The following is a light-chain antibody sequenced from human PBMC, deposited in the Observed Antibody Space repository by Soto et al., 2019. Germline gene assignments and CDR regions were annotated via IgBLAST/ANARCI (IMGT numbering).Light chain of an antibody. CDR3: VTWDASLNVYV. CDR2: SNN. CDR1: SSNIGSNT. Sequence: QSFLTQPPSASGTPGQRVTISCSGSSSNIGSNTVNWYQHLPGTAPKLLIYSNNQRPSGVPDRLSGSKSGTSASLDISGLQSVDEADYYCVTWDASLNVYVFGTGTKVTVL. J-gene: IGLJ1*01. V-gene: IGLV1-44*01.